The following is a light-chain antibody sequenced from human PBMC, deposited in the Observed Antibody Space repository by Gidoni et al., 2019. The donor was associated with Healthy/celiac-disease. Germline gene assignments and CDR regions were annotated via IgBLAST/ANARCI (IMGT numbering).Light chain of an antibody. CDR1: QSLLHSNGYNY. V-gene: IGKV2-28*01. J-gene: IGKJ2*01. Sequence: VMTQSPRAPPATPGGPASISCRSSQSLLHSNGYNYLEWYLQKPGQSPQLLIDLGSNRASGVPDRFSGSGSGTDFTLKISRVEAEDVGVYYCMQALQTRYTFGQGTKLEIK. CDR3: MQALQTRYT. CDR2: LGS.